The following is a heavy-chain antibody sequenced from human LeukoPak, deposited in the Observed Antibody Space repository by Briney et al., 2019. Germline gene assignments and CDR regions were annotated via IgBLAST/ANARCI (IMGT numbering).Heavy chain of an antibody. Sequence: SETLSLTCTVSGASISSSTYHWGWIRQPPGKGLEWIGSTFFSGSTYYNPSLKSRVTISVDTSKNQFSLKLSSVTAADTAVYYCARHHLAGWYYFDYWGQGTLVTVSS. J-gene: IGHJ4*02. CDR2: TFFSGST. CDR3: ARHHLAGWYYFDY. D-gene: IGHD3-3*02. V-gene: IGHV4-39*01. CDR1: GASISSSTYH.